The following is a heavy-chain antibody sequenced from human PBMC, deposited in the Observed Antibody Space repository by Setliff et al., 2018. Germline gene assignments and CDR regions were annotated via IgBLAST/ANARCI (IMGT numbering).Heavy chain of an antibody. Sequence: GGSLRLSCVVSGFTFSSRWMGWVRQAPGKGLQWLSYMSLNGHVVHYADSVKGRFTISRDNGKNSLYLQMNSLRVEDTAIYYCAREIPAVPATNYYYYIDVWGEGTAVTVSS. V-gene: IGHV3-48*04. CDR1: GFTFSSRW. CDR2: MSLNGHVV. J-gene: IGHJ6*03. D-gene: IGHD6-19*01. CDR3: AREIPAVPATNYYYYIDV.